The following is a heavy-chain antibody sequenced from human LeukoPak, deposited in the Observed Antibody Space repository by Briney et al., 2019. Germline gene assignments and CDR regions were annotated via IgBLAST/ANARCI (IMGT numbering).Heavy chain of an antibody. D-gene: IGHD5-18*01. CDR1: GVIISSYA. Sequence: GGSLRLSCAASGVIISSYAMSWVRQAPGGGLEWGSAISGSGGSTYYADSVKGRFTISRDNSKNTLYLQMNSLRAEDTAVYYCAKVSRESIQLWLSFDYWGQGTLVTVSS. CDR3: AKVSRESIQLWLSFDY. J-gene: IGHJ4*02. CDR2: ISGSGGST. V-gene: IGHV3-23*01.